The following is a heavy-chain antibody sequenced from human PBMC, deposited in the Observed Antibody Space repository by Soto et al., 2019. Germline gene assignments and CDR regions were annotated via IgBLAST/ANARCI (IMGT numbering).Heavy chain of an antibody. Sequence: ELQLVASGGGLVQPGGSLRLSCAASGFTVSNNYVRWVRQAPGKGLEWVSLIVSNGDTRYADSVKGRFTITRDRSSSTLYSQMNSMRVEDTAGYDCASDGTYNWVGGQRSHVTVTS. CDR2: IVSNGDT. CDR1: GFTVSNNY. J-gene: IGHJ4*02. CDR3: ASDGTYNWV. V-gene: IGHV3-66*01. D-gene: IGHD1-1*01.